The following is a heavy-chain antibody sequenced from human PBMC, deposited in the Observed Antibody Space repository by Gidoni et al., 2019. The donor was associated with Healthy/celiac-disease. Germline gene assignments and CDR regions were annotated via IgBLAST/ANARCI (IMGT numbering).Heavy chain of an antibody. CDR3: TTDIPYYDILTGYYTNGDFDY. J-gene: IGHJ4*02. Sequence: EVQLVESGGGLVKPGGSLRLSCAASGFTFSNAWMSWVRQAPGKGLEWVGRIKSKTDGGTTDYAAPVKGRFTISRDDSKNTLYLQMNSLKTEDTAVYYCTTDIPYYDILTGYYTNGDFDYWGQGTLVTVSS. D-gene: IGHD3-9*01. V-gene: IGHV3-15*01. CDR2: IKSKTDGGTT. CDR1: GFTFSNAW.